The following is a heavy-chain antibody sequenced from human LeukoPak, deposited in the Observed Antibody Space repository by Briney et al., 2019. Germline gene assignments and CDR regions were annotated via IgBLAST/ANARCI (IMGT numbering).Heavy chain of an antibody. Sequence: PGGSLRLSCAASGFTFSSYSMNWVHQAPGKGLEWVSSISSSSSYIYYADSVKGRFTISRDNAKNSLYLQMNSLRAEDTAVYYCASTIAVAGNVYAFDIWGQGTMVTVSS. V-gene: IGHV3-21*01. CDR2: ISSSSSYI. D-gene: IGHD6-19*01. CDR3: ASTIAVAGNVYAFDI. J-gene: IGHJ3*02. CDR1: GFTFSSYS.